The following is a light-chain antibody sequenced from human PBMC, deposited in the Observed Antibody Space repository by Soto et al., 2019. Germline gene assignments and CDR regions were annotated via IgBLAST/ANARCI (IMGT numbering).Light chain of an antibody. CDR2: EVS. CDR1: SSDVGGYNY. Sequence: QSALTQPASVSGSPGQSITISCTGTSSDVGGYNYVSWYQQHPGKAPKLMIYEVSNRPSGVSNRFSCSKSGNTASLTISGLQAEDEADYYCSAYTNIGTLVFGGGTKLTVL. J-gene: IGLJ3*02. CDR3: SAYTNIGTLV. V-gene: IGLV2-14*01.